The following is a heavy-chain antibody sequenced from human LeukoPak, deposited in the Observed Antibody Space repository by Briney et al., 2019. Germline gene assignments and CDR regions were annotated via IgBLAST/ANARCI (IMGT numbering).Heavy chain of an antibody. CDR1: GYSISSGFY. Sequence: SETLSLTCSVSGYSISSGFYWGWIRQPPGKGLEWIGSIFHSGSTYYNPSLKSRVIISLDTSKNQFSLRLSSVTAADTAVYYCARDVDTVLVDWGQGTLVTVSS. CDR3: ARDVDTVLVD. V-gene: IGHV4-38-2*02. CDR2: IFHSGST. D-gene: IGHD2-2*03. J-gene: IGHJ4*02.